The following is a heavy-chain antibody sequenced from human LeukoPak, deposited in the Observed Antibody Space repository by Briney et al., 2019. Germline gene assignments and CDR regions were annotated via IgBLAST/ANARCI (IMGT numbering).Heavy chain of an antibody. J-gene: IGHJ5*02. Sequence: PGGSLRLSCAASGFTFSSYWMHWVRQAPGKGLVWVSRINSDGSSTSYADSVKGRFTISRDNAKNTLYLQMNSLRAEDTAVYYCARDREPYYYDSSVYPWFAPWGQETRVPVPS. CDR1: GFTFSSYW. CDR2: INSDGSST. D-gene: IGHD3-22*01. CDR3: ARDREPYYYDSSVYPWFAP. V-gene: IGHV3-74*01.